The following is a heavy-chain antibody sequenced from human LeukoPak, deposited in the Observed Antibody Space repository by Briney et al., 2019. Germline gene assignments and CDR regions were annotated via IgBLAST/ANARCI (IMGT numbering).Heavy chain of an antibody. CDR2: NSSSGSTI. D-gene: IGHD3-10*01. CDR1: GFTFSSYW. J-gene: IGHJ4*02. V-gene: IGHV3-11*04. Sequence: PGGSLRLSCAASGFTFSSYWMSWIRQAPGKGLEWVSYNSSSGSTIYYADSVKGRFTSSRDNAKNSLYLQMNSLRAEDTAVYYCARTRAAIMHYWGQGTLVTVSS. CDR3: ARTRAAIMHY.